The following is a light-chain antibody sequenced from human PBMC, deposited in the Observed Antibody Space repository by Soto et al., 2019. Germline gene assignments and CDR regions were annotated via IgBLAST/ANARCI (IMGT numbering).Light chain of an antibody. J-gene: IGLJ1*01. CDR2: DVS. CDR3: SSYTSSSTRV. V-gene: IGLV2-14*01. Sequence: LTQPASVSRSPGQPITISCPGTRGDAGGYNYVSWYQQHPGKAPKLMIYDVSNRPSGVSNRFSGSKSGNTASLTISGLQAEDEADYYCSSYTSSSTRVFGTGT. CDR1: RGDAGGYNY.